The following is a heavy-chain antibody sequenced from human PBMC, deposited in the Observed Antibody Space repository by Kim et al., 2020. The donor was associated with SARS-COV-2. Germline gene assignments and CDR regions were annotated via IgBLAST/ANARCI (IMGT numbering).Heavy chain of an antibody. D-gene: IGHD3-22*01. CDR2: IYHSGTT. CDR3: AKTIMIADYYFDY. CDR1: GGSISSDNW. J-gene: IGHJ4*02. Sequence: SETLSLTCAVSGGSISSDNWWSWVRQPPGKGLEWIGEIYHSGTTNYSPSFKSRVTISIDNSINEFSLKLTSVTAADTAVYYCAKTIMIADYYFDYWGQG. V-gene: IGHV4-4*02.